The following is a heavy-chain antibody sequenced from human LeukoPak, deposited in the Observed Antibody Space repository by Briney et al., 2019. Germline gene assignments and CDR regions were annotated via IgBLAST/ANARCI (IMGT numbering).Heavy chain of an antibody. D-gene: IGHD3-10*01. Sequence: SETLSLTCAVYGGSFSGYYWSWIRQPPGEGLEWIWEINHSGSTNYNPSLKSRVTISVDTSKNQFSLKLSSVTAADTAVYYCARGARLWFGELLQPRYYYGMDVWGQGTTVTVSS. V-gene: IGHV4-34*01. CDR3: ARGARLWFGELLQPRYYYGMDV. CDR1: GGSFSGYY. J-gene: IGHJ6*02. CDR2: INHSGST.